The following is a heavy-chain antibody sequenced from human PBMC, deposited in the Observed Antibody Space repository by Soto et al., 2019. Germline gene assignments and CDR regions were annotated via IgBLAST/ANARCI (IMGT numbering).Heavy chain of an antibody. CDR1: GFTFSSYG. CDR2: IWYDGSNK. D-gene: IGHD5-12*01. J-gene: IGHJ6*02. Sequence: GGSLRLSCAASGFTFSSYGMHWVRQAPGKGLEWVAVIWYDGSNKYYADSVKGRFTISRDNSKNTLYLQMNSLRAEDTAVYYCAREEVDIVATSQGLNYYYGMDVWGQGTTVTVSS. V-gene: IGHV3-33*01. CDR3: AREEVDIVATSQGLNYYYGMDV.